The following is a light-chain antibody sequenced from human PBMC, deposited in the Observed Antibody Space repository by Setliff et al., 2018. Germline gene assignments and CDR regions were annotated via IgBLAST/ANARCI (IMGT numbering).Light chain of an antibody. CDR3: SSYAGSNTPYV. J-gene: IGLJ1*01. V-gene: IGLV2-8*01. Sequence: QSVLTQPPSASGSPGQSVTISCTGTSSDVGGYNYVSWYQQHPGKAPKLMIYEVSKRPSGVPDRFSGSKSGNAASLTVSELQAEDEADYYCSSYAGSNTPYVFGTGTKVTVL. CDR2: EVS. CDR1: SSDVGGYNY.